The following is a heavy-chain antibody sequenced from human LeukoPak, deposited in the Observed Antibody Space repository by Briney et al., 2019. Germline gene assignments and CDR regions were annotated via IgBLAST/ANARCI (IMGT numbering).Heavy chain of an antibody. Sequence: GRSLRLSCEVSGFTFSSYGMHWVRQAPGKGLEWVAVIWYDGSNKYYADSVKGRFTISRDNSKNTLYMQMNSLRAEDTAVYYCARDIWRGPIFGDPLDGWGQGTLVTV. V-gene: IGHV3-33*08. CDR2: IWYDGSNK. CDR1: GFTFSSYG. J-gene: IGHJ4*02. CDR3: ARDIWRGPIFGDPLDG. D-gene: IGHD3-3*01.